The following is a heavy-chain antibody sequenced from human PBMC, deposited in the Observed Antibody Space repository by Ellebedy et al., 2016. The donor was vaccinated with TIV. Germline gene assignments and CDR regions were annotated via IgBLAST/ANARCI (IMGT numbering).Heavy chain of an antibody. Sequence: PGGSLRLSCAASGSPFKNHAVSWVRQAPGKGLEWVSAISGSGGSTYYADSVKGRFTISRDNSKNTLYLQMNSLRAEDTAVYYCARDSLAGNKHSLGAFDIWGQGTMVTVSS. CDR2: ISGSGGST. CDR1: GSPFKNHA. D-gene: IGHD6-19*01. J-gene: IGHJ3*02. CDR3: ARDSLAGNKHSLGAFDI. V-gene: IGHV3-23*01.